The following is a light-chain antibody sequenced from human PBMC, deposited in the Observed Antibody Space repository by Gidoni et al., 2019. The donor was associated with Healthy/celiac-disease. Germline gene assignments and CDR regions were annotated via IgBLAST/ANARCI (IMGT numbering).Light chain of an antibody. Sequence: EIVMTQSPVRLSFSPGERATLSCRASQSVSSSYLAWYQQKPGQATRLRIYGASSRAPGIPDRVSGSGSGTDFTLTISRLEPEDFAVYDCQQYGSSNLWTFGQGTKVEIK. V-gene: IGKV3-20*01. CDR1: QSVSSSY. CDR3: QQYGSSNLWT. J-gene: IGKJ1*01. CDR2: GAS.